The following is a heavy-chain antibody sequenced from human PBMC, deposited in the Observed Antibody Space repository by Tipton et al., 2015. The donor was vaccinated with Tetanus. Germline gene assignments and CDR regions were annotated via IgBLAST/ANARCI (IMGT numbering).Heavy chain of an antibody. CDR1: GFTFSTYT. Sequence: SLRLSRAASGFTFSTYTLNWVRQTPGKGLEWVSSISGTGNIVKDADSVRGRFTISRDNAKNSLFLQMNSLRVDDTAVYFCATTGRERWLPMIFDSWGRGTLVTVSS. V-gene: IGHV3-21*01. D-gene: IGHD5-24*01. J-gene: IGHJ4*01. CDR2: ISGTGNIV. CDR3: ATTGRERWLPMIFDS.